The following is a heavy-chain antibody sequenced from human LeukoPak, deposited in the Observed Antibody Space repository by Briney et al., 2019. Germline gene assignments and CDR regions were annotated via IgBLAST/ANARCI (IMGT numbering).Heavy chain of an antibody. D-gene: IGHD6-6*01. CDR3: ARGRQLDPNLFDY. J-gene: IGHJ4*02. CDR2: IYYNGDA. Sequence: SETLSLTCTVSGGSIRSYYSSWIRQPPGKGLEWIGYIYYNGDADYNPSLKSRVTISVDTSKNQISLKLRSVTAADTAVYYCARGRQLDPNLFDYWGQGKLVTVSS. V-gene: IGHV4-59*01. CDR1: GGSIRSYY.